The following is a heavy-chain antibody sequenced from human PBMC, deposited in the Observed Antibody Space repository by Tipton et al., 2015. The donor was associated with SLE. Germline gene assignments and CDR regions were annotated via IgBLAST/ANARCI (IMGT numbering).Heavy chain of an antibody. CDR1: GDSISGGGYY. D-gene: IGHD5/OR15-5a*01. CDR2: ISYTGST. Sequence: TLSLTCTVSGDSISGGGYYWSWIRQSPGKGLEWIGSISYTGSTYYNPSLKSRVTISVDTSKKQFSLKLSSVTAADTAVYYCARVGIYDLDYWGQGTLVTVSS. J-gene: IGHJ4*02. V-gene: IGHV4-39*07. CDR3: ARVGIYDLDY.